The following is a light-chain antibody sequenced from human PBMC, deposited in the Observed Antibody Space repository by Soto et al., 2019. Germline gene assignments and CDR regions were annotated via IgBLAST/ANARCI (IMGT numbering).Light chain of an antibody. Sequence: EIVLTQSPGTLSLSPGERATLSCRASQSFTSRYLAWYQQKPGQAPRLLMSGASTRAAGIPDRFSGDGSGTDFPLTISSLQSEDFAVYYCQQFNNWPPLTFGGGTKVDI. J-gene: IGKJ4*01. CDR1: QSFTSRY. CDR3: QQFNNWPPLT. CDR2: GAS. V-gene: IGKV3-20*01.